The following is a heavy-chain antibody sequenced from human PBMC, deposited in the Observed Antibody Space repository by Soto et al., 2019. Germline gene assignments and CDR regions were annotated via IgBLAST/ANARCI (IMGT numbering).Heavy chain of an antibody. V-gene: IGHV4-34*01. CDR3: ARGRDEYKMGNV. Sequence: SETLSLTCAVSGGSLSHHYRRWIRQSPGKGLDWVGETHPSGTTDYNPSLWSRVTMSLDTSKNKFSLNLISVTAADTSGYYCARGRDEYKMGNVWGPATTVNVSS. CDR2: THPSGTT. J-gene: IGHJ6*02. D-gene: IGHD1-1*01. CDR1: GGSLSHHY.